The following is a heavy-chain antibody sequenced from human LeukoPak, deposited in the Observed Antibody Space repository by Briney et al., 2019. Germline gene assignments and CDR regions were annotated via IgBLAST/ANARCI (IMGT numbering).Heavy chain of an antibody. Sequence: HPGGSLRLSCAASGFTFSTYAMSWVRQAPGKGLEWVSGISWNSGSIGYADSVKGRFTISRDNAKNSLYLQMNSLRAEDTAVYYCASTFPYCGDGSCALGGQGTLVIVSS. CDR1: GFTFSTYA. CDR2: ISWNSGSI. J-gene: IGHJ1*01. D-gene: IGHD2-15*01. V-gene: IGHV3-9*01. CDR3: ASTFPYCGDGSCAL.